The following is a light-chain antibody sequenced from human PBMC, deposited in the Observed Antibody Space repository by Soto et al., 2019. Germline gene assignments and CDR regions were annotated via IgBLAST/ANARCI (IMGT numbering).Light chain of an antibody. CDR1: QGISTY. Sequence: DIQMTQSPSSLSASIGDRVTITCRASQGISTYLAWYQQKPGKVPKLLIYAASTLQSGVPSRFSGSGSGTDFTLTISSLQPEDVATYYCPKYYTAPLTFGGGTKVEIK. CDR3: PKYYTAPLT. CDR2: AAS. J-gene: IGKJ4*01. V-gene: IGKV1-27*01.